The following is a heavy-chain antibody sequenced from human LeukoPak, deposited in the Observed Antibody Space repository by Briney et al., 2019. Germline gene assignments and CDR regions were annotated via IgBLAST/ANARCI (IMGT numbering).Heavy chain of an antibody. D-gene: IGHD2-2*01. CDR3: ASTPYCSSTSCLYFDY. Sequence: GESLKISCNGSGYSFTSYWISWVRQMPGKGLEWMGRIDPSDSYTNYSPSFQGHVTISADKSISTAYLQWSSLKASDTAMYYCASTPYCSSTSCLYFDYWGQGTLVTVSS. CDR1: GYSFTSYW. V-gene: IGHV5-10-1*01. CDR2: IDPSDSYT. J-gene: IGHJ4*02.